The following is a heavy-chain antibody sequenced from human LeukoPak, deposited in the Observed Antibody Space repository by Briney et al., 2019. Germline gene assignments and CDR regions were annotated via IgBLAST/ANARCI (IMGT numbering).Heavy chain of an antibody. CDR3: AKDAHSSSWYDAFDI. J-gene: IGHJ3*02. CDR2: INFDGSST. D-gene: IGHD6-13*01. Sequence: GGSLRLSCTASGFTFSSHWMHRVRQAPGKGLVWVSRINFDGSSTNYADSVKGRFTISRDNSKNTLYLQMNSLRAEDTAVYYCAKDAHSSSWYDAFDIWGQGTMVTVSS. CDR1: GFTFSSHW. V-gene: IGHV3-74*01.